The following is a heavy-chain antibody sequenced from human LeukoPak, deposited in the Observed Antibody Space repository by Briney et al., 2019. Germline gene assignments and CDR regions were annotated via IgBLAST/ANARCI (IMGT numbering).Heavy chain of an antibody. D-gene: IGHD2-21*02. CDR2: INPSGGST. Sequence: ASVKVSCKASGYTFTGYYMHWVRQAPGQGLEWMGIINPSGGSTSYAQKFQGRVTMTRDMSTSTVYMELSSLRSEDTAVYYCARGIGDRFRLQHVIDYWGQGTPVTVSS. V-gene: IGHV1-46*01. J-gene: IGHJ4*02. CDR3: ARGIGDRFRLQHVIDY. CDR1: GYTFTGYY.